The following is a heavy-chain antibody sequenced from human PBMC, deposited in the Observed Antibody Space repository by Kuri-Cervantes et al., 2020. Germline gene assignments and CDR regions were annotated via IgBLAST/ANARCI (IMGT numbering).Heavy chain of an antibody. J-gene: IGHJ6*03. D-gene: IGHD4-17*01. V-gene: IGHV2-70*12. Sequence: SGPTLXXXTXXLXXXCTXSGXSLSIXXVGVXWIRQPPGXALEWXAXIXXXDXKYYXTSLKTXLXISKDXXXNQVVLTXXXMDPXDTAXXXCARXYAXXXYYMDVWGKGTTVTVSS. CDR3: ARXYAXXXYYMDV. CDR2: IXXXDXK. CDR1: GXSLSIXXVG.